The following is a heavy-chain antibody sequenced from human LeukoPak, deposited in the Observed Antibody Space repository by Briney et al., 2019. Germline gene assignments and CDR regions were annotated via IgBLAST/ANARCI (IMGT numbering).Heavy chain of an antibody. CDR3: ARVLGSSWFEGLGY. D-gene: IGHD6-13*01. J-gene: IGHJ4*02. CDR1: GYTFTSYD. CDR2: MNPNSGNT. V-gene: IGHV1-8*01. Sequence: ASVKVSCKASGYTFTSYDINWVRQATGQGLEWMGWMNPNSGNTGYAQKFQGRVTMTRNTSISTAYMELSSLRSEDTAVYYCARVLGSSWFEGLGYWGQGTLVTVSS.